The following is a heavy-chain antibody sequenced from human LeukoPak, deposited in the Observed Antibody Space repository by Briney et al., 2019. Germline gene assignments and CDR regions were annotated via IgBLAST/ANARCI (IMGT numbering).Heavy chain of an antibody. Sequence: PGGSLRLSCEASGFTFSDYWMNWARQAPGRGLQWVASIKQDGREKNYVDSVKGRFTISRDSAKNVLYLQMNRLRIEDTVMVYCARGNYDFIGLWGQGTLVTVSS. V-gene: IGHV3-7*03. CDR3: ARGNYDFIGL. CDR2: IKQDGREK. D-gene: IGHD3/OR15-3a*01. J-gene: IGHJ4*02. CDR1: GFTFSDYW.